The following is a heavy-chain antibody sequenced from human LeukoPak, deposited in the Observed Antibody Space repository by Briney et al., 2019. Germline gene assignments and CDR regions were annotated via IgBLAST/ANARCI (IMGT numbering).Heavy chain of an antibody. J-gene: IGHJ4*02. CDR1: GFTFSTYS. D-gene: IGHD1-26*01. Sequence: GGSLRLSCAASGFTFSTYSMNWVRQAPGKGLEWVSLISSSSTYIYYADSLKGRFTISRDDARNSLYLQMNSLRADDTAMYYCASSEKWRLGGYWGQGTLVTVSS. CDR2: ISSSSTYI. CDR3: ASSEKWRLGGY. V-gene: IGHV3-21*01.